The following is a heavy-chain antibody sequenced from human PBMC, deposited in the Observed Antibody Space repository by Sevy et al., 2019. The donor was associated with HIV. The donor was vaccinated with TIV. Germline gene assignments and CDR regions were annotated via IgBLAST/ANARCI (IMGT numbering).Heavy chain of an antibody. CDR1: GFTFSSYG. Sequence: GSLRLSCAASGFTFSSYGMHWVRQAPGKGLEWVAVISYDGSNKYYADSVKGRFTISRDNSKNTLYLQMNSLRAEDTAVYYCAKDGYYGSGSYYNVYGMDVWGQGTTVTVSS. D-gene: IGHD3-10*01. CDR2: ISYDGSNK. J-gene: IGHJ6*02. V-gene: IGHV3-30*18. CDR3: AKDGYYGSGSYYNVYGMDV.